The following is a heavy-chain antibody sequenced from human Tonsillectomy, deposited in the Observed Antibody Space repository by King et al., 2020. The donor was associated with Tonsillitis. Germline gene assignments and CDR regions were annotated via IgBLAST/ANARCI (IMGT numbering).Heavy chain of an antibody. CDR2: INHSGST. CDR3: ARGRLLWFGEFVYRGWYFDL. V-gene: IGHV4-34*01. Sequence: VQLQQWGAGLLKPSETLSLTCAVYGGSFSGYYWSWIRQPPGKGLEWIGEINHSGSTNYNPSLKVRVTISVDTSKNQFSLTLSSVTAADTAVYYCARGRLLWFGEFVYRGWYFDLWGRGTLVTVSS. D-gene: IGHD3-10*01. J-gene: IGHJ2*01. CDR1: GGSFSGYY.